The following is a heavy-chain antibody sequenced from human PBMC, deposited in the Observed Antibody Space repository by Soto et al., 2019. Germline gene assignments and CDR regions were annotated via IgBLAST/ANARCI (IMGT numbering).Heavy chain of an antibody. CDR1: GFTFSSYA. Sequence: GGSLRLSCSASGFTFSSYAMHWVRQAPGKGLEYVSAISSNGGSTYYADSVKGRFTISRDNPKNTLYLQMSSLRAEDTAVYYCVKDRRPASIAVAGTFDYWGQGTLVTVSS. J-gene: IGHJ4*02. V-gene: IGHV3-64D*06. CDR2: ISSNGGST. CDR3: VKDRRPASIAVAGTFDY. D-gene: IGHD6-19*01.